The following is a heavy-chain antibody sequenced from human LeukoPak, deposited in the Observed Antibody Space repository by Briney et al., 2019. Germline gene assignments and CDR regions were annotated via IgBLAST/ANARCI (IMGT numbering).Heavy chain of an antibody. CDR2: ISSSGGTT. CDR3: ARDAGNSGYDLLGF. Sequence: GGPLRLSCSASGFIVSSYAMHWVRQAPGKGLEYVSGISSSGGTTYYADSVKGRFTISRDNSKNTLYLQMSSLRGEDTAVYYCARDAGNSGYDLLGFRGQGTLVTVSS. V-gene: IGHV3-64D*09. CDR1: GFIVSSYA. D-gene: IGHD5-12*01. J-gene: IGHJ4*02.